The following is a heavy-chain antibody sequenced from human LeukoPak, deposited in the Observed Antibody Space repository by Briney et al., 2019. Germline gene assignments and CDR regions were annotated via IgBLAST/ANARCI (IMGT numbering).Heavy chain of an antibody. CDR3: AIRQGSGSYYHYFDY. D-gene: IGHD3-10*01. Sequence: SETLSLTRAVYGGSFSGYCWTWIRQPPGKGLEWIGEINHGGSTNYNPSLKSRVAISVDTSKNQFSLKLTSVTAADTAVYYCAIRQGSGSYYHYFDYWGQGTLVTVSS. CDR1: GGSFSGYC. J-gene: IGHJ4*02. CDR2: INHGGST. V-gene: IGHV4-34*01.